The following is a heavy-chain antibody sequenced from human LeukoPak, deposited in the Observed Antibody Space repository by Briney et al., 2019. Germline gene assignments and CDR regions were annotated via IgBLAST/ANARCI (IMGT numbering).Heavy chain of an antibody. CDR1: GGSFSGYY. CDR2: INHSGST. J-gene: IGHJ4*02. D-gene: IGHD3-22*01. CDR3: ARHLFGSGYYPDY. V-gene: IGHV4-34*01. Sequence: PSETLSLTCAVYGGSFSGYYWSWIRQPPGKGLEWIGEINHSGSTNYNPSLKSRVTISVDTSKKQFSLKLSSVTAADTAVYYCARHLFGSGYYPDYWGQGTLVTVSS.